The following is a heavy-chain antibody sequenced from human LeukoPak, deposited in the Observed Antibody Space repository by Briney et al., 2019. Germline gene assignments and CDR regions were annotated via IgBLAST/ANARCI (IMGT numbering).Heavy chain of an antibody. Sequence: PGGSLRLSCVASGFTFDDYSFHWVRQAPGKGLEWLSLISRDGRATYYADSVKGRFTISRDNSKNSLYLQMNSLRTEDTALYYCTKDRYCTTTFCPLGYWGQGTLVTVSS. CDR1: GFTFDDYS. CDR3: TKDRYCTTTFCPLGY. V-gene: IGHV3-43*01. D-gene: IGHD2-8*01. CDR2: ISRDGRAT. J-gene: IGHJ4*02.